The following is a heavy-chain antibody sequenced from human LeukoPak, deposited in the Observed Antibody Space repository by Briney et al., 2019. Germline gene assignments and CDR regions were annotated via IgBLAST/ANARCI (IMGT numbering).Heavy chain of an antibody. V-gene: IGHV5-51*01. D-gene: IGHD1-14*01. CDR3: RPCMTGRGYNAVEI. Sequence: GESLNFYCTGCGYSSSNYWLGWVRQMPGKGLECMGIIYPGDSDTRYSPSFQGQVTISADKSISTTYLQWRSLKASDTAMYYRRPCMTGRGYNAVEIWGQGTMVTVSS. J-gene: IGHJ3*02. CDR2: IYPGDSDT. CDR1: GYSSSNYW.